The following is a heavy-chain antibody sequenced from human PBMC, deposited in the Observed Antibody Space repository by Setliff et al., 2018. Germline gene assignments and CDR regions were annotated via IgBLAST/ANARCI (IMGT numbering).Heavy chain of an antibody. D-gene: IGHD3-9*01. CDR1: GGSISSHY. J-gene: IGHJ4*02. V-gene: IGHV4-59*08. CDR2: IYYSGST. CDR3: ARRGADYDILTGDDY. Sequence: ASETLSLTCTVSGGSISSHYWSWIRQPPGKGLEWIGSIYYSGSTNYNPSLKSRVTISVDTSKNQFSLKLSSVTAADTAVYYCARRGADYDILTGDDYWGQGTLVTVSS.